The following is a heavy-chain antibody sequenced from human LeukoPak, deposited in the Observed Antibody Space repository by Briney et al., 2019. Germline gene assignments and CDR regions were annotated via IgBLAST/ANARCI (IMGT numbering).Heavy chain of an antibody. CDR2: IRQDGNEK. Sequence: GGSLRLSCAASEFTFSSSWMSWVRRAPGKGLEWVANIRQDGNEKYFADSVKGRFTISRDNAKNSLFLQVNSLRAEDTAVYYCARDRTGAGLDYWGQGTLVTVSS. J-gene: IGHJ4*02. CDR1: EFTFSSSW. D-gene: IGHD1-14*01. V-gene: IGHV3-7*03. CDR3: ARDRTGAGLDY.